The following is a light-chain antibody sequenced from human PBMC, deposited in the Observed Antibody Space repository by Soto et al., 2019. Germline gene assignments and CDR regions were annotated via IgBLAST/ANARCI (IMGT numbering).Light chain of an antibody. CDR1: SDINVGSYN. CDR3: MIWPSNAPGV. J-gene: IGLJ2*01. Sequence: QSVLTQPPSSSASPGESARLTCTLPSDINVGSYNIYWYQQKPGSPPRYLLCYYSDSDKGQGSGVPSRFSGSKDASANTGILLISGLQSEDEADYYCMIWPSNAPGVFGGGTKLTVL. CDR2: YYSDSDK. V-gene: IGLV5-37*01.